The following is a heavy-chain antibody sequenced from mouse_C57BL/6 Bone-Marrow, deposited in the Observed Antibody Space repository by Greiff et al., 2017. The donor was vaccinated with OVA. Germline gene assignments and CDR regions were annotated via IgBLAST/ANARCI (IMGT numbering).Heavy chain of an antibody. J-gene: IGHJ3*01. CDR1: GFSLPRYG. Sequence: VTLVASGPGLVQPSQSLSITCTVSGFSLPRYGVHWVRQSPGKGLGWLGVIWRGGSTDYNAAFMSRLSITKDNSKSQVFFKMNSLQADDTAIYYCAKYYDCDVAWFAYWGQGTLVTVSA. V-gene: IGHV2-5*01. CDR3: AKYYDCDVAWFAY. CDR2: IWRGGST. D-gene: IGHD2-4*01.